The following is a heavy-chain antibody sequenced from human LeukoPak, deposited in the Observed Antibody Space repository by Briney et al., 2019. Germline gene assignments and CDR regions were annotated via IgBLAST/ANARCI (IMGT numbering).Heavy chain of an antibody. J-gene: IGHJ4*02. CDR2: ISFDGSNK. V-gene: IGHV3-30-3*01. CDR3: ARGSCSSTSCYVEGGDC. Sequence: GGSLRLSCAASGFTFSSYAMHWVRQAPGKGLEWVSVISFDGSNKYHADSVVGRFTISRDDSKNTLYLQMNSLRGDDTAVYYCARGSCSSTSCYVEGGDCWGQGTLVTVSS. CDR1: GFTFSSYA. D-gene: IGHD2-2*01.